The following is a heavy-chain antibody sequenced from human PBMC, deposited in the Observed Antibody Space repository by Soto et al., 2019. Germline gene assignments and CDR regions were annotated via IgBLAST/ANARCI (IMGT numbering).Heavy chain of an antibody. CDR2: IYRTGST. V-gene: IGHV4-4*02. Sequence: KPSETLSLTCAVSGGSFTSNNWWTWVRQPPGQGLEWIGEIYRTGSTNYNPSLKSRVTISFDKSENQFSLKVTSLTAADTAVYYCASRDRGTNVEYWRQGTLIAVST. D-gene: IGHD1-7*01. CDR1: GGSFTSNNW. J-gene: IGHJ4*02. CDR3: ASRDRGTNVEY.